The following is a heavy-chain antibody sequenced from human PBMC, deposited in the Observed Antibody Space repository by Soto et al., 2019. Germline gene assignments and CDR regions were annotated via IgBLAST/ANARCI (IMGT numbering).Heavy chain of an antibody. CDR3: ARDSTQVGGAADPFDY. CDR2: ISAYNGNK. CDR1: GYTFTSYG. V-gene: IGHV1-18*01. J-gene: IGHJ4*02. Sequence: QVQLVQSGAEVKKPGASVKVSCKASGYTFTSYGISWVRQAPGQGLEWMGWISAYNGNKNYAQKLQVRVTMPTDTSTSTAYMELRCLRCDETAVYYCARDSTQVGGAADPFDYWGQGTLVTVSS. D-gene: IGHD6-13*01.